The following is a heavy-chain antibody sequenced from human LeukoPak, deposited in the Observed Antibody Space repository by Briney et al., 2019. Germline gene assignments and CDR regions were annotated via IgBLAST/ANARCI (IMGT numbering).Heavy chain of an antibody. D-gene: IGHD2-15*01. CDR1: GFTFSSYG. Sequence: GRSLRLSCAASGFTFSSYGMHWVRQAPGKGLEWVAAISYDGNNKYYADSVKGRFTISRDNSKNTLYLQMNSLRAEDTAVYYCAKKSGFYCRGGSASLFHYWGKEPLATVS. V-gene: IGHV3-30*18. CDR3: AKKSGFYCRGGSASLFHY. J-gene: IGHJ4*02. CDR2: ISYDGNNK.